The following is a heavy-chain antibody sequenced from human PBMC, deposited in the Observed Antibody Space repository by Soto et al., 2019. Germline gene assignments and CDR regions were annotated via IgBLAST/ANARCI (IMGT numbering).Heavy chain of an antibody. J-gene: IGHJ6*02. CDR2: ISPYNDYT. D-gene: IGHD3-16*01. V-gene: IGHV1-18*01. CDR3: ARGGYYDNFWNKLNYYGLDV. CDR1: GYTFIRYG. Sequence: QVQLVQSAAEVKKPGASVKVTCKASGYTFIRYGITWVRQAPGQGLEWVGWISPYNDYTEYAQKFHGRVTMTTDTSSRTVTMALRGLRCDDTAVYYCARGGYYDNFWNKLNYYGLDVWGQGTTVTVSS.